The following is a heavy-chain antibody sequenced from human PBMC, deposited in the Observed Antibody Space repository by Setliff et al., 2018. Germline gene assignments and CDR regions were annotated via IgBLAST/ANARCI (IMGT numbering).Heavy chain of an antibody. CDR1: GDSISSGTYY. D-gene: IGHD3-10*01. J-gene: IGHJ4*02. CDR3: ARESATIGEFPLYYFDK. CDR2: IYHGGDT. V-gene: IGHV4-38-2*02. Sequence: PSETLSLTCTVSGDSISSGTYYWSWIRQPPGKGLEWIGRIYHGGDTYYNASLKSRLTISVDTSKNQFSLKLRSVTAADAAVYFCARESATIGEFPLYYFDKWGQGIPVTVSS.